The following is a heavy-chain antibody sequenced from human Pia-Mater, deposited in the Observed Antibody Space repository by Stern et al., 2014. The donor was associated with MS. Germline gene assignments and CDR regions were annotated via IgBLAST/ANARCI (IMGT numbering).Heavy chain of an antibody. V-gene: IGHV1-69*09. CDR2: IILTLGIS. CDR3: ARDGGGVDI. J-gene: IGHJ3*02. CDR1: GGTFSSYA. D-gene: IGHD2-8*01. Sequence: QVQLEQSGAEVKKPGSSVKVSCKASGGTFSSYAIRWVRQAPGQGLEWVGGIILTLGISNHAQKFQGRVAITADKSTNTGYMELSSLRSEDTALYYCARDGGGVDIWGQGTMVSVSS.